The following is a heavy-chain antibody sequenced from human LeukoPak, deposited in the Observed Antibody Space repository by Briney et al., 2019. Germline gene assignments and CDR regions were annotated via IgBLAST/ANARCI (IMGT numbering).Heavy chain of an antibody. V-gene: IGHV3-23*01. J-gene: IGHJ4*02. CDR2: ISGSGGST. Sequence: QAGGSLRLSCAASGFTFSSYAMSWVRQAPGKGLEWVSAISGSGGSTYYADSVKGRFTISRDNSKNTLYLQMNSLRAEDTAVYYCAKALPPYDSSGYDYWGQGTLVTVSS. CDR1: GFTFSSYA. CDR3: AKALPPYDSSGYDY. D-gene: IGHD3-22*01.